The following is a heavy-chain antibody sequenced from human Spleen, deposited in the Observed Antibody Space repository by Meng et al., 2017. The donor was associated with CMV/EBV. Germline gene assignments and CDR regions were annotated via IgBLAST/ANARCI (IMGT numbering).Heavy chain of an antibody. CDR1: LSSYT. J-gene: IGHJ2*01. CDR3: ARHPYCSSASCYRDWYFDL. CDR2: ITPVLGIA. D-gene: IGHD2-2*02. Sequence: LSSYTISWVRPAPGQWLEWMGRITPVLGIANYAQKFLGRVTISADKSTATAYMEVSSLRSEDTAVYYCARHPYCSSASCYRDWYFDLWGRGTLVTVSS. V-gene: IGHV1-69*02.